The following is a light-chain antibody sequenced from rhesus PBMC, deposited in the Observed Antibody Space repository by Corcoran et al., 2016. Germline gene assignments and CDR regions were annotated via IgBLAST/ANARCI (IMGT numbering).Light chain of an antibody. V-gene: IGKV2-104*02. CDR3: IQGIEFPFT. CDR2: EVF. Sequence: DIVMTQTPLSLPVTPGEPASISCRSSQSLLDSEDGNTYLDWYLQKPGQSPQLLIYEVFNRASGVPERSSGRGSETDFTLKISRVEAEDVGVYYCIQGIEFPFTFGPGTKLGIK. J-gene: IGKJ3*01. CDR1: QSLLDSEDGNTY.